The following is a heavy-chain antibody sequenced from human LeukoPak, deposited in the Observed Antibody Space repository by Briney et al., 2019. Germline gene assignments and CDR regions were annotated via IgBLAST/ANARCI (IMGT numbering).Heavy chain of an antibody. CDR3: ARAYYDSSGYYGGVDY. J-gene: IGHJ4*02. V-gene: IGHV3-11*01. CDR2: ISSSGSTI. CDR1: GFTFSNYA. D-gene: IGHD3-22*01. Sequence: GGSLRLSCVASGFTFSNYAMSWVRQAPGKGLEWVSYISSSGSTIYYADSVKGRFTISRDNAKNSLYLQMNSLRAEDTAVYYCARAYYDSSGYYGGVDYWGQGTLVTVSS.